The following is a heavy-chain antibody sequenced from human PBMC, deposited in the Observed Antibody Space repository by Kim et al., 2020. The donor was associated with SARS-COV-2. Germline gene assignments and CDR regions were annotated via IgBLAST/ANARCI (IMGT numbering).Heavy chain of an antibody. CDR3: XRXEGATKQPXY. V-gene: IGHV3-30*01. D-gene: IGHD1-26*01. CDR2: ISYDGTEI. Sequence: GGSLRLSCAASGFTFSSYAMHWVRQAPSKGPEWVTFISYDGTEIYYADSVKXXFTISRDNSKNTLYLQXNNMRAEXTALYYCXRXEGATKQPXYWGXGTL. CDR1: GFTFSSYA. J-gene: IGHJ4*02.